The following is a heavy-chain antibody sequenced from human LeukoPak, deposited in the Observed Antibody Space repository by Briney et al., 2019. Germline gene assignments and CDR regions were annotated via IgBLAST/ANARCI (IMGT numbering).Heavy chain of an antibody. D-gene: IGHD5-12*01. CDR2: VSGSGGST. V-gene: IGHV3-23*01. CDR1: GFTFSSYA. CDR3: AKDLDIVATITGN. Sequence: GGSLRLSCAASGFTFSSYAMSWVRQAPGKGLEWVSGVSGSGGSTYYADSVKGRFTISRDNSKNTLYLQINSLRAEDTAVYYCAKDLDIVATITGNWGQGTLVTVSS. J-gene: IGHJ4*02.